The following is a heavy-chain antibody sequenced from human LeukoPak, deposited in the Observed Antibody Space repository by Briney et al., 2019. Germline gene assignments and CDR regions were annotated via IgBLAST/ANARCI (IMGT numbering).Heavy chain of an antibody. CDR1: GDSFNLYW. CDR2: IYPGDADT. J-gene: IGHJ4*02. V-gene: IGHV5-51*01. CDR3: ARHRDSSGYYRGYFDY. Sequence: GESLKISCKGSGDSFNLYWIGWVRQMPGKSLEWMGIIYPGDADTRYSPSFQGQVTMSVDKSISTAYLQWSSLKASDTAVYFCARHRDSSGYYRGYFDYWGQGTPVTVSS. D-gene: IGHD3-22*01.